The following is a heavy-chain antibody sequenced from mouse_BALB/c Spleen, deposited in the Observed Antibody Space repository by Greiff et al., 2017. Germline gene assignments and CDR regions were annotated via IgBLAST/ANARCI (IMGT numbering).Heavy chain of an antibody. CDR3: ARDGNSWYFDV. J-gene: IGHJ1*01. V-gene: IGHV5-6-5*01. CDR1: GFTFSSYA. CDR2: ISSGGST. Sequence: DVMLVESGGGLVKPGGSLKLSCAASGFTFSSYAMSWVRQTPEKRLEWVASISSGGSTYYPDSVKGRFTISRDNARNILYLQMSSLRSEDTAMYYCARDGNSWYFDVWGAGTTVTVSS. D-gene: IGHD2-1*01.